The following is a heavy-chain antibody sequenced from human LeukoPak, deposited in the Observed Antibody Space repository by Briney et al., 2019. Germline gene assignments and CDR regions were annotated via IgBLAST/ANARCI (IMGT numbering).Heavy chain of an antibody. J-gene: IGHJ4*02. CDR3: AKTPPNRGYSSGWYVDY. CDR1: GYTFTSYG. CDR2: ISPYNGDT. V-gene: IGHV1-18*01. Sequence: GTSVTVSCKASGYTFTSYGITWVRQAPGQGLEWMGWISPYNGDTKCTQKLQGRVTMTTDTSTSTAYMELRGLISDDTAVYYCAKTPPNRGYSSGWYVDYWGQGTLVTVSS. D-gene: IGHD6-19*01.